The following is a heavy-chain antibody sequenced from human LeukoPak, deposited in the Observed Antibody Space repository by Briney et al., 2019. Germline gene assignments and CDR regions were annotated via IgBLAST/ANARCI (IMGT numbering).Heavy chain of an antibody. J-gene: IGHJ5*02. V-gene: IGHV3-30-3*01. Sequence: QPGRSLRLSCAASGFTFSSYAMHWVRQAPGKGLEWVAVISYDGSNKYYADSVKGRFTISRDNSKNTLYLQMNSLRAEDTAVYYCASLGRTDPWGQGTLVTVSS. CDR2: ISYDGSNK. CDR3: ASLGRTDP. CDR1: GFTFSSYA.